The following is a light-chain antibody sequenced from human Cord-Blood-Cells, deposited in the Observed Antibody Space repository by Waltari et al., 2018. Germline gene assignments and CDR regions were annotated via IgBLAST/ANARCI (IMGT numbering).Light chain of an antibody. V-gene: IGKV3-11*01. CDR1: QSVSRY. CDR2: DAS. CDR3: QQRSNWPRT. J-gene: IGKJ1*01. Sequence: IVLPQSPATLSLSQGEIATLSCRASQSVSRYLAWYQLKPGQAPRLLIYDASHRATGIPARFSGSGSGTDFTLTISSLEPEDFAVYYCQQRSNWPRTFGQGTKVEIK.